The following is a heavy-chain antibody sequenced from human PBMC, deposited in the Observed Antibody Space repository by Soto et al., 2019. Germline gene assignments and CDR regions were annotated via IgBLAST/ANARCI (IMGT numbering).Heavy chain of an antibody. CDR2: IWYDGSNK. Sequence: KRLERVAVIWYDGSNKYYADSMKGRFTISRDNSKITLYLQMNSLRAEDTAVYYCARDVNFFFFQAEDGIRDVRSVSAFLLNRSSDL. J-gene: IGHJ2*01. V-gene: IGHV3-33*01. D-gene: IGHD3-10*02. CDR3: ARDVNFFFFQAEDGIRDVRSVSAFLLNRSSDL.